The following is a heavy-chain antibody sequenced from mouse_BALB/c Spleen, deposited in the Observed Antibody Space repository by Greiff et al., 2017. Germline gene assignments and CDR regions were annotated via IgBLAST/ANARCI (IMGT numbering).Heavy chain of an antibody. CDR3: ASGYYGSSYVGY. CDR1: GYSITSGYY. D-gene: IGHD1-1*01. V-gene: IGHV3-6*02. CDR2: ISYDGSN. Sequence: DVQLQESGPGLVKPSQSLSLTCSVTGYSITSGYYWNWIRQFPGNKLEWMGYISYDGSNNYNPSLKNRISITRDTSKNQFFLKLNSVTTEDTATYYCASGYYGSSYVGYWGQGTTLTVSS. J-gene: IGHJ2*01.